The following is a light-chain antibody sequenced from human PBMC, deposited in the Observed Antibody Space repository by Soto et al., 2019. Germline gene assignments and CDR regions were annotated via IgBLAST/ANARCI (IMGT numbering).Light chain of an antibody. V-gene: IGKV3-20*01. CDR3: QQYGSSPLT. Sequence: EIVLVQSPGALSLSPGERATLSCRASQSVSSSYLAWYQQKPGQAPRLLIYGASSRATGIPGRFSGSGSGTDFTLTISRLEPEDFAVYYCQQYGSSPLTFGQGTKVDIK. J-gene: IGKJ1*01. CDR2: GAS. CDR1: QSVSSSY.